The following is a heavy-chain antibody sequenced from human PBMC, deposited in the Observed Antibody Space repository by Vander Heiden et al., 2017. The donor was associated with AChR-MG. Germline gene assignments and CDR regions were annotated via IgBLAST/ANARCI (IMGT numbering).Heavy chain of an antibody. CDR1: GGSFSGYY. J-gene: IGHJ3*02. Sequence: QVQLQQWCAGLLKPSETLSLTCAVYGGSFSGYYWSWIRQPPGKGLEWNGEINHSGSTNYNPSLKSRVTISVDTSKNQFSLKLSSVTAADTAVYYCARGRAGGWYVNAFDIWGQGTMVTVSS. CDR3: ARGRAGGWYVNAFDI. V-gene: IGHV4-34*01. CDR2: INHSGST. D-gene: IGHD6-19*01.